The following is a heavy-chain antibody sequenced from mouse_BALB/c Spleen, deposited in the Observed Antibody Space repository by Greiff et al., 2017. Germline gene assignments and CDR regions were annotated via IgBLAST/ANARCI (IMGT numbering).Heavy chain of an antibody. CDR1: GFTFSSFG. CDR3: ARGYDYASYAMDY. D-gene: IGHD2-4*01. J-gene: IGHJ4*01. CDR2: ISSGSSTI. V-gene: IGHV5-17*02. Sequence: EVKLMESGGGLVQPGGSRKLSCAASGFTFSSFGMHWVRQAPEKGLEWVAYISSGSSTIYYADTVKGRFTISRDNPKNTLFLQMTSLRSEDTAMYYCARGYDYASYAMDYWGQGTSVTVSS.